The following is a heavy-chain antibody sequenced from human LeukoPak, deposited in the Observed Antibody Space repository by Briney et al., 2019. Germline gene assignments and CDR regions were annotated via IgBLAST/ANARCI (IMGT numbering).Heavy chain of an antibody. CDR2: ISGSGGST. Sequence: GGSLRLSCAASGFTFSSYAMSWVRQAPGKGLEWVSAISGSGGSTYYADSVKGRFTISRDNAKNSLYLQMNSLRAEDTAVYYCAADIVATSGYYWGQGTLVTVS. J-gene: IGHJ4*02. CDR3: AADIVATSGYY. D-gene: IGHD5-12*01. V-gene: IGHV3-23*01. CDR1: GFTFSSYA.